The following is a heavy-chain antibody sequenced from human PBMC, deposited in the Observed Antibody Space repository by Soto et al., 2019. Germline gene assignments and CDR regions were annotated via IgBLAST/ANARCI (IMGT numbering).Heavy chain of an antibody. V-gene: IGHV4-59*08. J-gene: IGHJ4*02. D-gene: IGHD4-4*01. CDR2: VYYSGST. CDR1: GGSISGYY. Sequence: PSETLSLTCTVSGGSISGYYWSWFRQPPGKGLEWIASVYYSGSTNYNPSLKSRVTISVDTSKTQFSLKLSSVTAADSAVYFCARHSNDYRTSFDSWGQGSLVPVSS. CDR3: ARHSNDYRTSFDS.